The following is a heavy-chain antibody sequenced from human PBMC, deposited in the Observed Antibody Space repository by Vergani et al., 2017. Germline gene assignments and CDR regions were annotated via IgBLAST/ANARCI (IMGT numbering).Heavy chain of an antibody. V-gene: IGHV4-61*02. CDR1: GGSISSGSYY. D-gene: IGHD4-23*01. CDR2: IYTSGST. Sequence: QVQLQESGPGLVKPSQTLSLTCTVSGGSISSGSYYWSWIRQPAGKGLEWIGRIYTSGSTHYNPSLKSRVTISVDTSKNQFSLKLSSVTAADTAVYYCARGDYGGNSGHFDYWGQGTLVTVSS. J-gene: IGHJ4*02. CDR3: ARGDYGGNSGHFDY.